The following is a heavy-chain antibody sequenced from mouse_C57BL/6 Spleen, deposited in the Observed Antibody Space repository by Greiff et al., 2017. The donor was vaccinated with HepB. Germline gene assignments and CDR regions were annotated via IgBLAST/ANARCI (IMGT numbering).Heavy chain of an antibody. Sequence: VQLKQPGTELVKPGASVKLSCKASGYTFTSYWMHWVKQRPGQGLEWIGNINPSNGGTNYNEKFKSKATLTVDKSSSTAYMQLSSLTSEDSAVYYCARDYGSSYWYFDVWGTGTTVTVSS. CDR2: INPSNGGT. V-gene: IGHV1-53*01. CDR3: ARDYGSSYWYFDV. J-gene: IGHJ1*03. CDR1: GYTFTSYW. D-gene: IGHD1-1*01.